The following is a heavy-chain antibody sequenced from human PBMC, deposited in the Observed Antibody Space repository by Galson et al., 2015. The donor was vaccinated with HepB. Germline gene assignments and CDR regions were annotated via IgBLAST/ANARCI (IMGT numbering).Heavy chain of an antibody. D-gene: IGHD3-22*01. CDR1: GYTFANFG. CDR3: ARDTDRSAVTFHY. CDR2: ISAYNGNT. J-gene: IGHJ4*02. Sequence: VKVSCKASGYTFANFGISWVRQAPGQGLEWMGWISAYNGNTNYVQKFQGRVTMTTETSTSTAYMELRSLRSDDTAVYYCARDTDRSAVTFHYSGQGTLVTVSS. V-gene: IGHV1-18*01.